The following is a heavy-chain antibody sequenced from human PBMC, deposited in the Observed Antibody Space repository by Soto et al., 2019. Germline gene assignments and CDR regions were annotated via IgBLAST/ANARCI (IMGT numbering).Heavy chain of an antibody. CDR3: AGYSSGSSPSFDY. J-gene: IGHJ4*02. CDR2: IYYSGST. CDR1: GGSVSSSSYY. D-gene: IGHD6-19*01. Sequence: SETLSLTCTVSGGSVSSSSYYWGWIRQPPGKGLEWIGSIYYSGSTYYNPSLKSRVTISVDTSKNQFSLKLSSVTAADTAVYYCAGYSSGSSPSFDYWGQGPLVTVSS. V-gene: IGHV4-39*01.